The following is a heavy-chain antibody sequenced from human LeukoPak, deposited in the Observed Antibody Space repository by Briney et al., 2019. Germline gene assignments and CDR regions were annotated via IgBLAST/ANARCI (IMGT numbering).Heavy chain of an antibody. D-gene: IGHD2-15*01. Sequence: GGSLRLSCPASGFTFSSYAMHWVRQAPGKGLEWAAVISYDGSNKYYADSVKGRFTISRDNSKNTLYLQMNSLRAEDTAVYYCARAARKVVVAATFDYWGQGTLVTVSS. CDR3: ARAARKVVVAATFDY. CDR2: ISYDGSNK. CDR1: GFTFSSYA. V-gene: IGHV3-30*04. J-gene: IGHJ4*02.